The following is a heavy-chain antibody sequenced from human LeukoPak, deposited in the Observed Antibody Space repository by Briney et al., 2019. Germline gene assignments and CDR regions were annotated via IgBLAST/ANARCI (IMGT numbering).Heavy chain of an antibody. CDR3: ARDYSGSNAFDI. V-gene: IGHV4-59*01. J-gene: IGHJ3*02. D-gene: IGHD3-10*01. CDR1: GGSFSNYY. CDR2: IYYSGST. Sequence: SQTLSLTCTVSGGSFSNYYWSWIRQPPGKGLEWIGYIYYSGSTNYNPSLKSRVTISVDTSKNQFSLKLTSVTAADTAVYYCARDYSGSNAFDIWGQGTMVTVSS.